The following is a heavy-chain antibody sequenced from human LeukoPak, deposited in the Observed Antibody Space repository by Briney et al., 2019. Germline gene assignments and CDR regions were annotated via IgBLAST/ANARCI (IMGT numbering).Heavy chain of an antibody. V-gene: IGHV4-39*01. J-gene: IGHJ4*02. Sequence: PSETLSLTCTVSGGSISSSSYYWGWIRQPPGKGLEWIGSIYYSGSTYYSPSLKSRLTISVDTSKNQFSLKMSSVTAADTALYYCTRQYSSGRGDFDYWGQGTLVTVSS. CDR1: GGSISSSSYY. CDR3: TRQYSSGRGDFDY. D-gene: IGHD6-19*01. CDR2: IYYSGST.